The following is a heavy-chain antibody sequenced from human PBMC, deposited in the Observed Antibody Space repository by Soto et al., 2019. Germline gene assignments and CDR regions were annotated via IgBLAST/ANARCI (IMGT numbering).Heavy chain of an antibody. CDR2: ISYDGSNK. D-gene: IGHD6-13*01. J-gene: IGHJ4*02. CDR1: GFIFSSYA. Sequence: GGSLRLSCAASGFIFSSYAMHWVRQAPGKGLEWVALISYDGSNKYYADSVRGRFTISRGKSKNTLYLQMNSLRTEDTAVYYCATAPAAAGQIVNWGQGTLVTVSS. V-gene: IGHV3-30-3*01. CDR3: ATAPAAAGQIVN.